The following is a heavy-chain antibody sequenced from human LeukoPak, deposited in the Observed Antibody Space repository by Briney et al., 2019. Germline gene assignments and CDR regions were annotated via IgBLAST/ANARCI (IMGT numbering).Heavy chain of an antibody. D-gene: IGHD3-3*01. CDR2: IIPIFGTA. CDR1: GGTFSSYA. V-gene: IGHV1-69*05. J-gene: IGHJ5*02. Sequence: SVKVSCKASGGTFSSYAISWVRQAPGQGLEWMGGIIPIFGTANYAQKFQGRVTITTDESTSTAYMELSSLRSEDTAVYYCARVVSDFWSGYSNWFDPWGQGTLVTVSS. CDR3: ARVVSDFWSGYSNWFDP.